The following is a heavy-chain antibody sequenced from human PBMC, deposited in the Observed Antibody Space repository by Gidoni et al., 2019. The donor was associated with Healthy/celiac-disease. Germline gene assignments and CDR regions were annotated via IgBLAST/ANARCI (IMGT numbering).Heavy chain of an antibody. CDR3: ARVARFLEWLGMDV. D-gene: IGHD3-3*01. J-gene: IGHJ6*02. CDR1: GGSLSRGGYY. V-gene: IGHV4-31*03. CDR2: IYYSGST. Sequence: QVQLQESGPRLVKPSQTLSLSCTVSGGSLSRGGYYWSWIRQHPGKGLEWIGYIYYSGSTYYNPSLKSRVTISVDTSKNQFSLKLSSVTAADTAVYYCARVARFLEWLGMDVWGQGTTVTVSS.